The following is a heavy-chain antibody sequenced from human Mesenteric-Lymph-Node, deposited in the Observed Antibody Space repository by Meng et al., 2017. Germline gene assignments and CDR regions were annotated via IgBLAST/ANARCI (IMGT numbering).Heavy chain of an antibody. CDR1: GFTFSIYA. CDR2: ISSGGDST. CDR3: TSQNYPLYYYYGMDV. Sequence: GESLKISCTASGFTFSIYAMTWVRQAPGKGLEWVSTISSGGDSTFYTDSVKGRFTISRDNSKNTLYLQMNSLRAEDTAVYYCTSQNYPLYYYYGMDVWGQGTTVTVSS. D-gene: IGHD1-7*01. V-gene: IGHV3-23*01. J-gene: IGHJ6*02.